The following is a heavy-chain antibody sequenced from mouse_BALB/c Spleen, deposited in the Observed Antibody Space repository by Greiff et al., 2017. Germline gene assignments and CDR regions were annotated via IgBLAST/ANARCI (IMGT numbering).Heavy chain of an antibody. CDR3: ASRYFDY. V-gene: IGHV1-54*01. Sequence: QVQLQQSGAELVRPGTSVKVSCKASGYAFTNYLIEWVKQRPGQGLEWIGVINPGSGGTNYNEKFKGKATLTADKSSSTAYMQRSSLTSDDSAVYFCASRYFDYWGQGTTLTVSS. J-gene: IGHJ2*01. CDR1: GYAFTNYL. CDR2: INPGSGGT.